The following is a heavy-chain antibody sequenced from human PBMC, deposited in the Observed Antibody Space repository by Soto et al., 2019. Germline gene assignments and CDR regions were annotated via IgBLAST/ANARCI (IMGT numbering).Heavy chain of an antibody. Sequence: QVQLQESGPELVKPSQTLSLTCSVSGGSITTNGHYWTWIRQHPGQGLEWIAYIYYTGNSYLNPSPKCRLSISVDTSKNQFSLELRSVTAAATAVYYCAREQWGFDSWGQGTLVTVS. V-gene: IGHV4-31*03. J-gene: IGHJ4*02. D-gene: IGHD6-19*01. CDR2: IYYTGNS. CDR3: AREQWGFDS. CDR1: GGSITTNGHY.